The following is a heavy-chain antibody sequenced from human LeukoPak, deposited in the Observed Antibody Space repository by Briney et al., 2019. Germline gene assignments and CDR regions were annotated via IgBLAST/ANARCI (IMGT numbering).Heavy chain of an antibody. CDR2: IRYDGSNK. Sequence: GGSLRLSCAASGFTFSSSPMHWVRQAPGKGLEWVAFIRYDGSNKYYADSVKGRFTISRDNSKNTLYLQMNSLRAEDTAVYYCAKDVRGYDLVVNWFDPWGQGTLVTVSS. CDR3: AKDVRGYDLVVNWFDP. J-gene: IGHJ5*02. CDR1: GFTFSSSP. D-gene: IGHD5-12*01. V-gene: IGHV3-30*02.